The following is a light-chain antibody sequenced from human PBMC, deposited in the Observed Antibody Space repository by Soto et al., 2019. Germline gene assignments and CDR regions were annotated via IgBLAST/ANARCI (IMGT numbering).Light chain of an antibody. CDR1: GGVVGAYNL. CDR2: EVN. Sequence: PVLPQPASVPGSPGQWTPIPCAGTGGVVGAYNLVSWYQQHPGKAPKLIICEVNTRPSGISNRFSGSKSGDTASLTISGLQAEDEADYFCCSYAGTVAYVFGTGTKVTVL. CDR3: CSYAGTVAYV. J-gene: IGLJ1*01. V-gene: IGLV2-23*02.